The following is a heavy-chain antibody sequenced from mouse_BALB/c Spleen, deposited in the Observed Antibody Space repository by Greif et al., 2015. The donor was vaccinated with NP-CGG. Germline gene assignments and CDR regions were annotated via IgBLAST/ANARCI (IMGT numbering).Heavy chain of an antibody. J-gene: IGHJ1*01. CDR1: GFTFSSYG. D-gene: IGHD1-1*01. CDR3: ARQGYYYGSSDWYFDV. Sequence: EVKVVESGGDLVKPGGPLKLSCAASGFTFSSYGMSWVRQTPDKRLEWVATISSGGSYTYYPDSVKGRFSISRDNAKNTLYLQMSGLKSEDTAMYYCARQGYYYGSSDWYFDVWGAGTTVTVSS. V-gene: IGHV5-6*01. CDR2: ISSGGSYT.